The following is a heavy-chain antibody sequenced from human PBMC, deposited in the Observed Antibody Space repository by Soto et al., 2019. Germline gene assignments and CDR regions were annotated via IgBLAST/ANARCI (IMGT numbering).Heavy chain of an antibody. J-gene: IGHJ6*03. V-gene: IGHV1-8*01. D-gene: IGHD6-13*01. CDR3: ARGGTWYSSRPYYYYMDV. CDR2: MNPNSGNT. Sequence: QVQLVQSGAEVKKPGASVKVSCKASGYTFTGYDINWVRQATGQGLEWMGWMNPNSGNTGYAQKFQGRVTMTRNTSISTAYMELSSLRSEDTAVYYCARGGTWYSSRPYYYYMDVWGKGTTVTVSS. CDR1: GYTFTGYD.